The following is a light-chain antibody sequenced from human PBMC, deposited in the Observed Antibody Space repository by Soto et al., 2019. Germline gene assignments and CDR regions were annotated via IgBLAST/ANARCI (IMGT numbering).Light chain of an antibody. J-gene: IGKJ4*01. Sequence: DIVLTQSPATMSLSPGERATRSCRASQSVSSYLAWSQQKPGQAPRLLLYDASNMATGIPTRFSGSGSGTDFTLTISSIEPEDFAVYYCQQRSNWHTFGGGTKVEIK. CDR2: DAS. CDR3: QQRSNWHT. CDR1: QSVSSY. V-gene: IGKV3-11*01.